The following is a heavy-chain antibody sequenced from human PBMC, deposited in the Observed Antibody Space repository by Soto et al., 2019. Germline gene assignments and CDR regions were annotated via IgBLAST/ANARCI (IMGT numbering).Heavy chain of an antibody. CDR3: ARARGVVVAVTDAFDI. J-gene: IGHJ3*02. CDR1: GFTVSSNY. D-gene: IGHD2-15*01. V-gene: IGHV3-66*01. Sequence: ESGGGLVQPGGSLRLSCAASGFTVSSNYMSWVRQAPGKGLEWVSVIYSGGSTYYADSVKGRFTISRDNSKNTLYLQMNSLRAEDTAVYYCARARGVVVAVTDAFDIWGQGTMVTVSS. CDR2: IYSGGST.